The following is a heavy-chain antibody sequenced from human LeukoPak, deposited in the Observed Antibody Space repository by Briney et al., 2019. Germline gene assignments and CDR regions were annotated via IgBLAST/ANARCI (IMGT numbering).Heavy chain of an antibody. CDR2: IWYDGSNK. V-gene: IGHV3-33*01. CDR3: ARALWHGGGWFDP. J-gene: IGHJ5*02. CDR1: GFTFSSYG. Sequence: GGSLRLSCAASGFTFSSYGMHWVRQAPGKGLEWVAVIWYDGSNKYCADSVKGRFTISRDNSKNTLYLQMNSLRAEDTAVYYCARALWHGGGWFDPWGQGTLVTVSS. D-gene: IGHD3-10*01.